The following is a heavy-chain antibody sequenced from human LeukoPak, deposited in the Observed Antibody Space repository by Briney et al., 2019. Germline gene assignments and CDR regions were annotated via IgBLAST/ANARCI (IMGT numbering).Heavy chain of an antibody. V-gene: IGHV1-69*04. Sequence: SVKVSCKASGGTFSSYAISWVRQAPGQGLEWMGRIIPILGIANYAQKFQGRVTITADKSTSTAYMELSSLRSEDAAVYYCASGSSSGTTDYWGQGTLVTVSS. CDR3: ASGSSSGTTDY. J-gene: IGHJ4*02. CDR2: IIPILGIA. CDR1: GGTFSSYA. D-gene: IGHD6-19*01.